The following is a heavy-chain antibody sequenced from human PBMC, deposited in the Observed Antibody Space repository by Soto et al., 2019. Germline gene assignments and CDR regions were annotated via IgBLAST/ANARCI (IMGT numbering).Heavy chain of an antibody. V-gene: IGHV3-30*18. J-gene: IGHJ3*02. Sequence: GGSLRLSCAASGFTFSSYGMHWVRQAPGKGLEWVAVISYDGSNKYYADSVKGRFTISRDNSKNTLYLQMNSLRAEDTAVYYCAKGYCSGGSCYGYDAFDIWGQGTMVTVSS. CDR2: ISYDGSNK. D-gene: IGHD2-15*01. CDR1: GFTFSSYG. CDR3: AKGYCSGGSCYGYDAFDI.